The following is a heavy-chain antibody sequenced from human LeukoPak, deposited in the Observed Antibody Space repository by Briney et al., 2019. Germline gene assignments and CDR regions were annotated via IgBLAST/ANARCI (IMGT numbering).Heavy chain of an antibody. CDR2: IHSGGST. J-gene: IGHJ6*04. CDR1: GFTVSSNY. Sequence: GGSLRLSCAASGFTVSSNYMSWVRQAPGKGLEWVSVIHSGGSTYYADSVKGRFTISRDNSKNTLYLQMNSLRAEDTAVYYCARDSAEYYGMDVWGKGTTVTVSS. V-gene: IGHV3-53*01. CDR3: ARDSAEYYGMDV. D-gene: IGHD1-14*01.